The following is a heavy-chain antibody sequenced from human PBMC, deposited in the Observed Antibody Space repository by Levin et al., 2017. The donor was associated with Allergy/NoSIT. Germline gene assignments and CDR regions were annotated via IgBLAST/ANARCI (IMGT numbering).Heavy chain of an antibody. CDR2: IKQDGSEK. Sequence: LSLTCVASGFTFSNYWLSWVRQAPGKGLEWVANIKQDGSEKYYVDSVKGRFTISRDNAKNSLYLQMNSLRAEDTAVYYCARENPIVGATDFDYWGQGTLATVSS. D-gene: IGHD1-26*01. J-gene: IGHJ4*02. CDR3: ARENPIVGATDFDY. CDR1: GFTFSNYW. V-gene: IGHV3-7*01.